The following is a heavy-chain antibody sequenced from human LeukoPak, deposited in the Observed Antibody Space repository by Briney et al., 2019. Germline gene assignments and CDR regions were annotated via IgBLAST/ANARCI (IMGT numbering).Heavy chain of an antibody. CDR2: ISSSSSYI. J-gene: IGHJ5*02. D-gene: IGHD2-2*01. Sequence: PGGSLRLSCAASGFTFSSYSMNWVRQAPGKGLEWVSSISSSSSYIYYADSVKGRFTISRDNAKNSLYLQMNSLRAEDTAVYYCASDLVPAAAGEGWLDPWGQGTLVTVSS. V-gene: IGHV3-21*01. CDR3: ASDLVPAAAGEGWLDP. CDR1: GFTFSSYS.